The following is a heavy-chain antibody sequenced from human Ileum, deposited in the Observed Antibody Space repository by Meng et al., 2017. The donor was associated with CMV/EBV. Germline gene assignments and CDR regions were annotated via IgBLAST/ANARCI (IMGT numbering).Heavy chain of an antibody. D-gene: IGHD1-26*01. CDR1: GYTFTTCH. J-gene: IGHJ4*02. V-gene: IGHV1-46*01. Sequence: CKASGYTFTTCHMQWVRQAPGQELEWMGIIKNDAYTTIYAQKFRGRVTMPSDTSTSTIYMELNSLRSEDTAVYYCAREYRGSFNFDYWGQGTLVTVSS. CDR2: IKNDAYTT. CDR3: AREYRGSFNFDY.